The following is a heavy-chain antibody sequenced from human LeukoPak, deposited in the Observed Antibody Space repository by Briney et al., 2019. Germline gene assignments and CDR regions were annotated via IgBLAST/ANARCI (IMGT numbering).Heavy chain of an antibody. J-gene: IGHJ5*02. D-gene: IGHD2-2*01. CDR1: GGSISSSSYY. CDR2: IYYSGST. V-gene: IGHV4-39*02. Sequence: PSETLSLTCTVSGGSISSSSYYWGWIRQPPGKGLEWIGSIYYSGSTYYNPSLKSRVTISVDTSKNQFSLKLGSVTAADTAVYYCARDTRRRGIVVVPAAGSNWFDPWGQGTLVTVSS. CDR3: ARDTRRRGIVVVPAAGSNWFDP.